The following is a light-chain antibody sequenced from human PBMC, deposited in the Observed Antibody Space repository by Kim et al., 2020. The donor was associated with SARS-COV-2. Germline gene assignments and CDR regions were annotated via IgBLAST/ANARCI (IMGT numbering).Light chain of an antibody. CDR1: QGISSN. V-gene: IGKV1-9*01. CDR2: AAS. Sequence: SVGYRVTITCRASQGISSNLAWYQQKPGKAPKLLIYAASTLQSGVPSTFSGSGSGTEFTLTISSLQPEDFATYYCQQLNSYPRLTFGGGTKVDIK. CDR3: QQLNSYPRLT. J-gene: IGKJ4*01.